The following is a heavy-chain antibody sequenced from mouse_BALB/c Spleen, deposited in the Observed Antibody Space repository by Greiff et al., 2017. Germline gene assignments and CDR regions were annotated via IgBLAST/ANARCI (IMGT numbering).Heavy chain of an antibody. CDR1: GDSITSGY. Sequence: EVKLMESGPSLVKPSQTLSLTCSVTGDSITSGYWNWIRKFPGNKLEYMGYISYSGSTYYNPSLKSRISITRDTSKNQYYLQLNSVTTEDTATYYCARKDYRYSSYAMDYWGQGTSVTVSS. CDR2: ISYSGST. CDR3: ARKDYRYSSYAMDY. J-gene: IGHJ4*01. D-gene: IGHD2-14*01. V-gene: IGHV3-8*02.